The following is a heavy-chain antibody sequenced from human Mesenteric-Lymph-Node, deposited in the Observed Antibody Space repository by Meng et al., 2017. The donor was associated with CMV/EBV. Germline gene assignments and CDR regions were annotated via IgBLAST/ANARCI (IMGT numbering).Heavy chain of an antibody. CDR3: ARLFNWGENRY. V-gene: IGHV3-9*01. CDR2: ISWNGGAV. J-gene: IGHJ4*02. CDR1: GFTFGDHA. D-gene: IGHD7-27*01. Sequence: GGSLRLSCEASGFTFGDHAMHWVRQIPGKGLQWISGISWNGGAVGYADSVKGRFTISRDNSKNTLYLQMNSLRAEDTAVYYCARLFNWGENRYWGQGTLVTVSS.